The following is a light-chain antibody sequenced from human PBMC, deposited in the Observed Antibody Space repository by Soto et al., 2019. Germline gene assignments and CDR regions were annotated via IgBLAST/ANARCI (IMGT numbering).Light chain of an antibody. Sequence: QTVVTQEPSFSVSPGGTVTLTCGLSSGSVSTSYYPSWYQQTPGQAPRTLVHSTNTRSSGVPDRFSGSILGNKAALTITGAQADDESHYYCVLYMGSGISEFGGGTKVTVL. CDR2: STN. J-gene: IGLJ2*01. CDR1: SGSVSTSYY. V-gene: IGLV8-61*01. CDR3: VLYMGSGISE.